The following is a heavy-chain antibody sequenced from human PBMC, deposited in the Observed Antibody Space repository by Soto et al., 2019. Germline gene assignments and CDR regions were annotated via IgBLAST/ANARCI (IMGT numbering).Heavy chain of an antibody. CDR1: GYSFTSYW. V-gene: IGHV5-10-1*01. J-gene: IGHJ4*02. Sequence: GESLKISCKGSGYSFTSYWISWVRQMPGKGLEWMGRIDPSDSYTNYSPSFRGHVTISADKSISTAYLQWSSLKASDTTMYYCARPKGSSSSEGFDYWGQGTLVTVSS. CDR3: ARPKGSSSSEGFDY. CDR2: IDPSDSYT. D-gene: IGHD6-6*01.